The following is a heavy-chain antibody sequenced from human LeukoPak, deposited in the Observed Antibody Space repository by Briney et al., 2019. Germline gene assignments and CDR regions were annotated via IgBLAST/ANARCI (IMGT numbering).Heavy chain of an antibody. CDR2: ISYDGTNK. J-gene: IGHJ4*02. Sequence: GGSLRLSCAASGFTFTNYALHWVRQAPGKGLEWVAVISYDGTNKYYADSVKGRFTISRDNSKNTLSLQMNSLRAEDTALYYCASNTFGGVIVFYWGQGTLVTVSS. CDR3: ASNTFGGVIVFY. V-gene: IGHV3-30-3*01. D-gene: IGHD3-16*02. CDR1: GFTFTNYA.